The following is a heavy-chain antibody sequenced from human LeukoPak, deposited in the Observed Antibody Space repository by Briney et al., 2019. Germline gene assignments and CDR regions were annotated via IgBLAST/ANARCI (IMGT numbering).Heavy chain of an antibody. D-gene: IGHD2-15*01. V-gene: IGHV4-59*08. Sequence: TSETLSLTCTVSGGSISSYYWSWIRQPPGKGLEWIGYIHYSGSTSYNPSLKSRVTMSVDTSKNQFSLKLSSVTAADTAVYYCARALNPLPGTYYFDYWGQGTLVTVSS. J-gene: IGHJ4*02. CDR3: ARALNPLPGTYYFDY. CDR1: GGSISSYY. CDR2: IHYSGST.